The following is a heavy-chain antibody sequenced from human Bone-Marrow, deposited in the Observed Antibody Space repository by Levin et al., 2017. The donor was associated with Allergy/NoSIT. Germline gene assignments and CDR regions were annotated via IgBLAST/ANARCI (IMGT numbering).Heavy chain of an antibody. CDR1: GITFTNAW. CDR2: IKTNADGGTI. CDR3: NSGDFDVWSGYYSFEY. J-gene: IGHJ4*02. D-gene: IGHD3-3*01. V-gene: IGHV3-15*01. Sequence: PGGSLRLSCAASGITFTNAWMNWVRQAPGKGLEWVGLIKTNADGGTIDYAAPVKGRFTISRDDSNNTLYLHMNSLITEDTAVYYCNSGDFDVWSGYYSFEYWGQGTLLTVSS.